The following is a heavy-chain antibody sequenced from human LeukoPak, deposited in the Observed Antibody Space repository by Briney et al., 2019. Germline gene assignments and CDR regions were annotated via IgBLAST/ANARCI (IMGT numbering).Heavy chain of an antibody. CDR3: ARGPPGYYYDSSGYLGY. Sequence: ASVKVSCKASGRTFSSYAISWVRQAPGQGLEWMGRIIPIFGTANHAQKFQGRVTITTDESTSTAYMELSSLRSEDTAVYYCARGPPGYYYDSSGYLGYWGQGTLVTVSS. CDR2: IIPIFGTA. V-gene: IGHV1-69*05. D-gene: IGHD3-22*01. J-gene: IGHJ4*02. CDR1: GRTFSSYA.